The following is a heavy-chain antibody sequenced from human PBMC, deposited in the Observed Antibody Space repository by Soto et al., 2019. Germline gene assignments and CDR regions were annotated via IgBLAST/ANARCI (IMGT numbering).Heavy chain of an antibody. D-gene: IGHD5-18*01. CDR2: IYYSGST. V-gene: IGHV4-59*01. CDR1: GGSISSYY. Sequence: SETLSLTCTGSGGSISSYYWSWIRQPPGKGLEWIGYIYYSGSTNYNPSLKSRVTISVDTSKNQFSLKLSSVTAADTAVYYCARTLYSYGPRFDYWGQGILVTVSS. J-gene: IGHJ4*02. CDR3: ARTLYSYGPRFDY.